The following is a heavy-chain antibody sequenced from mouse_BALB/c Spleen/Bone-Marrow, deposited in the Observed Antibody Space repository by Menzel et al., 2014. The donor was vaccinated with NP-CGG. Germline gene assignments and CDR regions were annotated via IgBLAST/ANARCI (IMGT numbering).Heavy chain of an antibody. D-gene: IGHD1-2*01. CDR1: GFDFSRYW. CDR2: INPDSSTI. CDR3: ARQGYYGYSDY. J-gene: IGHJ2*01. Sequence: EVQGVESGGGLVQPGGSLKLSCAASGFDFSRYWMSWVRQAPGKGLEWIGEINPDSSTINYTPSLKDKFIISRDNAKNTLCLQMRKVRSEDTALYYCARQGYYGYSDYWGQGTTLPGSS. V-gene: IGHV4-1*02.